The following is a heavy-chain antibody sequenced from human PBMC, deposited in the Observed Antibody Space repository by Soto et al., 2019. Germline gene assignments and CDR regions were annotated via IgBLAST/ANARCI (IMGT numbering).Heavy chain of an antibody. J-gene: IGHJ4*02. CDR1: GYTFTGYY. CDR2: IIPILGIA. V-gene: IGHV1-69*04. CDR3: ARDARDYDSSGPPGY. D-gene: IGHD3-22*01. Sequence: SVKVSCKASGYTFTGYYMHWVRQAPGQGLEWMGRIIPILGIANYAQKFQGRVTITADKSTSTAYMELSSLRSEDTAVYYCARDARDYDSSGPPGYWGQGTLVTVSS.